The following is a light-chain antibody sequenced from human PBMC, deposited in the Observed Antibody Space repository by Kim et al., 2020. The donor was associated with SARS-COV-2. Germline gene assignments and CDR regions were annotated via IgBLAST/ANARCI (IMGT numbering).Light chain of an antibody. J-gene: IGKJ1*01. CDR3: QQDNTYPLT. V-gene: IGKV1-6*01. Sequence: VSVGDTVAMTCRASQSIGLGLAWYQQKPGKAPKLLIYAASSVQSGVPSRFSGSGSGTDFTLTISSLQPEDFGTYYCQQDNTYPLTFGQGTKVDIK. CDR1: QSIGLG. CDR2: AAS.